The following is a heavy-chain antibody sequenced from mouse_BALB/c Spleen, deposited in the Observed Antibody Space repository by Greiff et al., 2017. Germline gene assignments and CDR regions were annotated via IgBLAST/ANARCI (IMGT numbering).Heavy chain of an antibody. CDR1: GYSITSGYY. Sequence: EVQLVESGPGLVKPSQSLSLTCSVTGYSITSGYYWNWIRQFPGNKLEWMGYISYDGSNNYNPSLKNRISITRDTSKNQFFLKLNSVTTEDTATYYCARSAPVNFDVWGAGTTVTVSS. J-gene: IGHJ1*01. CDR3: ARSAPVNFDV. CDR2: ISYDGSN. V-gene: IGHV3-6*02.